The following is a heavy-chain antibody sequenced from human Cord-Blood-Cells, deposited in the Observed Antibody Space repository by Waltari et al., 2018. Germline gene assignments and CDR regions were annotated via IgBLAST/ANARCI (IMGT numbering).Heavy chain of an antibody. CDR1: GSPLSSYA. CDR2: IIPIFGTA. Sequence: QVQLVQSGAEVKKPGSSVKVSCKASGSPLSSYAISWAGQDRGQGLEWMGGIIPIFGTANYAQKFQGRVTITADESTSTAYMELSSLRSEDTAVYYCASPYSGSYLTDVLVLDYWGQGTLVTVSS. CDR3: ASPYSGSYLTDVLVLDY. D-gene: IGHD1-26*01. J-gene: IGHJ4*02. V-gene: IGHV1-69*01.